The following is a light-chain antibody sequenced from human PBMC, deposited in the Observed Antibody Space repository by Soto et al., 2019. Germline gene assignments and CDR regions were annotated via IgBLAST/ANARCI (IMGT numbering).Light chain of an antibody. Sequence: DIQMTQSPSSVSASEGDRVTITCRASQGIGTWLAWYQQKPGKAPKLLIYDASSLQSGVPSRFXGSGSGTXXXXXXXXLQPEDFATYYCQQANSFPWTFGQGTKVEIK. V-gene: IGKV1-12*02. J-gene: IGKJ1*01. CDR1: QGIGTW. CDR2: DAS. CDR3: QQANSFPWT.